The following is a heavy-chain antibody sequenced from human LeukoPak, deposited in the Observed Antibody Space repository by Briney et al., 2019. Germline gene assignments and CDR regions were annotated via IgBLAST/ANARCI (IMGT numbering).Heavy chain of an antibody. CDR2: IYTSEGT. J-gene: IGHJ4*02. V-gene: IGHV4-4*09. CDR1: GDSISSYY. Sequence: PSETLSLTCTVSGDSISSYYWSWIRQPPGQGLEWIGYIYTSEGTNYIPSLKGRVTISIDTSKNQFSLKLSSVTAADSAVYYCARLTRLSTSPDRYYLDYWGQGTLVTVSS. CDR3: ARLTRLSTSPDRYYLDY. D-gene: IGHD6-6*01.